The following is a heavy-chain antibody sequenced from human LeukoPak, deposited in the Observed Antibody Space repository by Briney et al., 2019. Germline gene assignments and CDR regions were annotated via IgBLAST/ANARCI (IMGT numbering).Heavy chain of an antibody. D-gene: IGHD3-22*01. V-gene: IGHV4-39*01. J-gene: IGHJ4*02. CDR3: AKSRARGQVDPGTSGYINY. CDR2: INYRGST. Sequence: PSETLSLTCTVSGGSISNSDYYWDWIRQPPGKGLEWIGSINYRGSTYYNPSLESRVTISVDTSKNQFSLRMSSVTAADTAVYYCAKSRARGQVDPGTSGYINYWGQGTLVSVSS. CDR1: GGSISNSDYY.